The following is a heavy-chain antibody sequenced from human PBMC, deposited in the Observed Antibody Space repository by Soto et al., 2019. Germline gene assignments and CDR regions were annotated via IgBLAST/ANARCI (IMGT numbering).Heavy chain of an antibody. V-gene: IGHV3-11*06. J-gene: IGHJ5*02. Sequence: QVQLVESGGGLVTPGGSLRLSCASSGFTFSDYYMSWIRQAPWKGLEWLSYISPGSRYPAYADSVKGRFTISRDNARRSLSLQMNSLTVDDTAIYYCVRGGGGGLFDPWGQGSMVTVSS. D-gene: IGHD2-15*01. CDR3: VRGGGGGLFDP. CDR2: ISPGSRYP. CDR1: GFTFSDYY.